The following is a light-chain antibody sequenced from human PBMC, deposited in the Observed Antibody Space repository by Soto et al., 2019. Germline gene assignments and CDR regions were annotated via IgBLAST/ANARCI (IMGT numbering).Light chain of an antibody. Sequence: QSVLTQPPSASGSPGQSVTIPCTGTSSDVGGYNYVSWYQQHPGKAHKLMIYEVSKRPSGVPDRFSGSKSGNTASLTVSGLQAEDEADYYCSSYVGTNSYVFGTGTKVTVL. J-gene: IGLJ1*01. CDR3: SSYVGTNSYV. V-gene: IGLV2-8*01. CDR1: SSDVGGYNY. CDR2: EVS.